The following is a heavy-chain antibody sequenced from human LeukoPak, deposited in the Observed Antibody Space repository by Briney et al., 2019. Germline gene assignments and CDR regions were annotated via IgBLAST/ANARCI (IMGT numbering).Heavy chain of an antibody. CDR3: AREGYDYVWGSYRSASLDY. J-gene: IGHJ4*02. Sequence: SETLSLTCAVSGYSISSGYYWGWIRQPPGKGLEWIGSIYHSGSTYYNPSLKSRVTISVDTSKNQFSLKLSSVTAADTAVSYCAREGYDYVWGSYRSASLDYWGQGTLVTVSS. D-gene: IGHD3-16*02. CDR2: IYHSGST. V-gene: IGHV4-38-2*02. CDR1: GYSISSGYY.